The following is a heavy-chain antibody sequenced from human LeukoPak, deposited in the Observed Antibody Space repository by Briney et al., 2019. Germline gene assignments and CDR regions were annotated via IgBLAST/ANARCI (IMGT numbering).Heavy chain of an antibody. CDR1: GFTFSDYV. CDR2: ISGSGDRT. D-gene: IGHD3-10*01. J-gene: IGHJ4*02. V-gene: IGHV3-23*01. CDR3: AKDSSMVRGDYDYFDY. Sequence: GGSLRLSCAASGFTFSDYVMGWVRQAPGKGLEWVSGISGSGDRTYYADSVKGRFTISRDNSKNTMYLQMNSLRAEDTAVYYCAKDSSMVRGDYDYFDYWGQGTLVTVSS.